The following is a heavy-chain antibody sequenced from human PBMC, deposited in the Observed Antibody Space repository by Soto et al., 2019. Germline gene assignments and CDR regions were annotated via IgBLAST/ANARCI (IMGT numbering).Heavy chain of an antibody. CDR1: GDSVSSYSVV. V-gene: IGHV6-1*01. D-gene: IGHD3-10*01. Sequence: PSQTLSLTCAISGDSVSSYSVVWNWIRQSPSGGLEWLGRTYYRSKWYSEYAISVQSRITVNADTSKNQFSLKLNSVTAADTAVYFCARAGIWFGSRLDYWGQGTLVTVS. CDR3: ARAGIWFGSRLDY. J-gene: IGHJ4*02. CDR2: TYYRSKWYS.